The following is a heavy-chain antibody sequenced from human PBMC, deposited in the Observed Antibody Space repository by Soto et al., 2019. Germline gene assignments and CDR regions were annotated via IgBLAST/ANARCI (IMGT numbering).Heavy chain of an antibody. CDR2: IYHGGNI. Sequence: SETLSVTWAVSGDSINSNDWWNWGRQSPGKGLEWIGEIYHGGNIYYNPSLKSRVTISMDKSKNQFSLNLFYVTAADTAVYYCVRQSRPPGILTGYYLRFDIWGRGTMVTVSS. D-gene: IGHD3-9*01. CDR3: VRQSRPPGILTGYYLRFDI. CDR1: GDSINSNDW. V-gene: IGHV4-4*02. J-gene: IGHJ3*02.